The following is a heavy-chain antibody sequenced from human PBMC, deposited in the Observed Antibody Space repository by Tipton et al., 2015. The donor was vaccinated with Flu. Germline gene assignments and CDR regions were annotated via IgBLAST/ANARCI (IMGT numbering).Heavy chain of an antibody. Sequence: TLSLTCTVSGGSISSATFYWSWIRQPAGKPLEYIGRIHSSGSTNFNPSLKSRATLSMDTSKNQFSLILTSVTVTDTAMYYCARGPMAVASTFKWFDTGGQGNLVTVSS. CDR1: GGSISSATFY. CDR3: ARGPMAVASTFKWFDT. D-gene: IGHD6-19*01. CDR2: IHSSGST. J-gene: IGHJ5*02. V-gene: IGHV4-61*02.